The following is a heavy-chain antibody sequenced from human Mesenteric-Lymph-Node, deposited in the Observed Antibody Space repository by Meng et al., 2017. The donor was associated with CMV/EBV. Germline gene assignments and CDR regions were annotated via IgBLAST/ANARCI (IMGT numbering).Heavy chain of an antibody. J-gene: IGHJ4*02. CDR1: GFTFSNYD. D-gene: IGHD3-3*01. Sequence: GESLKISCAASGFTFSNYDMHWVRQATGKGLEWVSAIGIAGDTYYSGSVKGRFTISRENAKNSLYLEMTSLRAGDTAAYYCARVFSSSLDFWSGPDYWGQGTLVTVSS. V-gene: IGHV3-13*01. CDR2: IGIAGDT. CDR3: ARVFSSSLDFWSGPDY.